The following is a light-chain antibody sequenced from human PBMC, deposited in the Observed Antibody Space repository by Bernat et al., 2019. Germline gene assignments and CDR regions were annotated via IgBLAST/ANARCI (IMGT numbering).Light chain of an antibody. CDR1: QSVDNY. V-gene: IGKV3-11*01. CDR2: DAS. CDR3: QQRSNWPWT. Sequence: EIVLTQGPATLSLSPGERATLSCRASQSVDNYLAWYQQKPGQAPRLLIYDASNRATGIPARLSGSGSGTDFTLTISSLEPDDFAVYYCQQRSNWPWTFGQGTRVEIK. J-gene: IGKJ1*01.